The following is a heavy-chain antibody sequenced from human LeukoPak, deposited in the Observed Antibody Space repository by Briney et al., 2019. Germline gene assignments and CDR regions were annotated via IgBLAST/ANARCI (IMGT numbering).Heavy chain of an antibody. D-gene: IGHD1-1*01. V-gene: IGHV3-30-3*01. J-gene: IGHJ4*02. CDR2: ISYDGSNK. Sequence: GGSLRLSCAASGFTFSSYAMHWVRQAPGKGLEWVAVISYDGSNKYYADSVKGRFTISRDNSKKTLYLQMNSLRAEDTAVYYCAKAEGIKTDGTLDYWGQGTLVTVSS. CDR1: GFTFSSYA. CDR3: AKAEGIKTDGTLDY.